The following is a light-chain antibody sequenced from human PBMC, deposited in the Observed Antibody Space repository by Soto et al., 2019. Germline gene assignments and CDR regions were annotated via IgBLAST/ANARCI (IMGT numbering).Light chain of an antibody. V-gene: IGLV2-14*01. CDR2: DVS. J-gene: IGLJ1*01. CDR1: SSDVGGYNY. Sequence: QSALTQPASVSGSPGQSITISCTGTSSDVGGYNYVSWYQQHPGKAPKLMIYDVSNRPSGVSNRFSGSKSGNTASLTISGLLADDEADYYCTSYSSSSTLGGVFGTGTKLTVL. CDR3: TSYSSSSTLGGV.